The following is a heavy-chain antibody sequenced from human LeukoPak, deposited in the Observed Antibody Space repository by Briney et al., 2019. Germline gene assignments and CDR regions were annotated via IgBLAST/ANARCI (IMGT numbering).Heavy chain of an antibody. V-gene: IGHV3-9*01. J-gene: IGHJ4*01. CDR2: LHSNGAFT. CDR3: ARFVVVTAGDY. D-gene: IGHD2-21*02. Sequence: GRSLRLSCAASGFTFDDYAMHWVRQAPGKGLVWVARLHSNGAFTTYADSVKGRFTISRDTAKNTLYLQMNSLRVEDTAVYYCARFVVVTAGDYWGQGTLVTVSS. CDR1: GFTFDDYA.